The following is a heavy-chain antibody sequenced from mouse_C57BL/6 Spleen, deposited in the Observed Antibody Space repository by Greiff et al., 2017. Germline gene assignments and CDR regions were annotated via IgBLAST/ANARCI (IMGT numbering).Heavy chain of an antibody. CDR3: TRDLGAPFDY. Sequence: EVKVVESGAGLVKPGGSLKLSCAASGFTFSSYAMSWVRQTPEKRLEWVAYISSGGDYIYYADTVKGRFTISRDNARNTLYLQMSSLKSEDTAMYYCTRDLGAPFDYWGQGTTLTVSS. CDR2: ISSGGDYI. D-gene: IGHD4-1*01. CDR1: GFTFSSYA. J-gene: IGHJ2*01. V-gene: IGHV5-9-1*02.